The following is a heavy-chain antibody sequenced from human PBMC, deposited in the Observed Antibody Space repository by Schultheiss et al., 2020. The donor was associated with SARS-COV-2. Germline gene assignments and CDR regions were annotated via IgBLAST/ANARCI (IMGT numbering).Heavy chain of an antibody. CDR2: IIPIFGTA. CDR3: ARIRAVIPEMVYALYYYYGMDV. J-gene: IGHJ6*02. V-gene: IGHV1-69*13. D-gene: IGHD2-8*01. CDR1: GGTFSSYA. Sequence: SVKVSCKASGGTFSSYAISWVRQAPGQGLEWMGGIIPIFGTANYAQKFQGRVTITADESTSTAYLELRSLRSDDTAMYYCARIRAVIPEMVYALYYYYGMDVWGQGTKVTVSS.